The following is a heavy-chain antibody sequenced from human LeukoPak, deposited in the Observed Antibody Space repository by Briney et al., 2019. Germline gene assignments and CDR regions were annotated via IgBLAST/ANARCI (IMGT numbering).Heavy chain of an antibody. D-gene: IGHD2-8*01. Sequence: SETLSLTCTVSGGSISISSYYWGWIRQPPGKGLEWIGSIYYSGSTYYNPSLKSRVTLSVDTSKNQFSLKLSSVTAADTAVYYCARAGDCTNGVCKASPGKYYFDYWGQGTLVTVSS. J-gene: IGHJ4*02. CDR1: GGSISISSYY. V-gene: IGHV4-39*07. CDR3: ARAGDCTNGVCKASPGKYYFDY. CDR2: IYYSGST.